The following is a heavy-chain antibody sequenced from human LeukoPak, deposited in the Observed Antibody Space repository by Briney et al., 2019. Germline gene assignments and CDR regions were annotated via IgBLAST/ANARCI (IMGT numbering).Heavy chain of an antibody. CDR2: ISHSGST. V-gene: IGHV4-34*01. Sequence: PSETLSLTCAVYGGSFSGYYWSWIRQPPGKGLEWIGEISHSGSTNYNPSLKSRVTISVDTSKNQFSLKLSSVTAADTAVYYCARSGVVVVAATDNWFDPWGQGTLVTVSS. J-gene: IGHJ5*02. CDR1: GGSFSGYY. D-gene: IGHD2-15*01. CDR3: ARSGVVVVAATDNWFDP.